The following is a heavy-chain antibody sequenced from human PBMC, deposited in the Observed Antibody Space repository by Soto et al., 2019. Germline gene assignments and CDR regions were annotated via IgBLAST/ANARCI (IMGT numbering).Heavy chain of an antibody. CDR2: ISGSGGST. CDR3: AAGTFGVVIPFDY. V-gene: IGHV3-23*01. D-gene: IGHD3-3*01. CDR1: GFTFSSYA. Sequence: LRLSCAASGFTFSSYAMSWVRQAPGKGLEWVSAISGSGGSTYYADSVKGRFTISRDNSKNTLYLQMNSLRAEDTAVYYCAAGTFGVVIPFDYWGQGTLVTVSS. J-gene: IGHJ4*02.